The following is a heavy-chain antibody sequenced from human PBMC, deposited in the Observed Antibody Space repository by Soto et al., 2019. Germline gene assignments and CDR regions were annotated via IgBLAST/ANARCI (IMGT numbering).Heavy chain of an antibody. D-gene: IGHD3-3*01. J-gene: IGHJ4*02. CDR1: GYTFTSYD. Sequence: ASVKVSCKASGYTFTSYDINWLRQATGQGLEWMGWMNPNSGNTGYAQKFQGRVTMTRNTSISTAYMELSSLRSEDTAVYYCARGNGIIRFLQWLLIFDYWGQGTLVTVSS. CDR3: ARGNGIIRFLQWLLIFDY. CDR2: MNPNSGNT. V-gene: IGHV1-8*01.